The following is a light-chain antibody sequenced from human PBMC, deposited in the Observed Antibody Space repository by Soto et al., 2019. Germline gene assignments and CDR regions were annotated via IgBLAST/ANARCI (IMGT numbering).Light chain of an antibody. CDR1: QWFSGKN. J-gene: IGKJ5*01. CDR2: SSS. Sequence: EIVWTQSPATLSLSPGERVSLSCGASQWFSGKNLAWYQQKPGQPPRLLIYSSSVRASGVPDRFRGSGSGTDFTLAITRLEPEDFAVYYCQQYGTWITFGQGTRLETK. V-gene: IGKV3-20*01. CDR3: QQYGTWIT.